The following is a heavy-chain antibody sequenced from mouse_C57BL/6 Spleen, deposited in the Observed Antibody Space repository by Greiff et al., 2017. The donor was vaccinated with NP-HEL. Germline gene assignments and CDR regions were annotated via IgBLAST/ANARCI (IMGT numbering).Heavy chain of an antibody. Sequence: EVQLQQSGPELVKPGASVKMSCKASGYTFTDYNMHWVKQSHGKSLEWIGYINPNNGGTSYNQKGKGKATLTVNKSSSTAYMELRSLTSEDSAVXYCASLGQGYFDYWGQGTTLTVSS. CDR1: GYTFTDYN. CDR2: INPNNGGT. J-gene: IGHJ2*01. D-gene: IGHD3-3*01. V-gene: IGHV1-22*01. CDR3: ASLGQGYFDY.